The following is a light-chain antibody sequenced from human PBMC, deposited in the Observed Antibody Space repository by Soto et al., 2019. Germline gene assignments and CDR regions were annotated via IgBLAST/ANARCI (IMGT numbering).Light chain of an antibody. CDR3: SSYTSSSTLVYV. V-gene: IGLV2-14*03. CDR2: DVS. Sequence: QSALTQPASVSGSPGQSITISCTGTSSDVGGYNYVSWYQHHPGKAPKLMIYDVSNRPSGVANRFSGSKSGNTASLTISGLQAEDEADYYCSSYTSSSTLVYVFGTGTQLTVL. J-gene: IGLJ6*01. CDR1: SSDVGGYNY.